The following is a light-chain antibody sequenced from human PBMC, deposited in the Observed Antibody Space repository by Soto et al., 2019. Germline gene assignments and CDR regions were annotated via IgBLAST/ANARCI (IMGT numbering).Light chain of an antibody. Sequence: EVVMTQSPATLSVSPGERATLSCRASQSVTSKLAWFQQKPGQAPRLVIYGASTRAAGVPVRFSDSGSGTEFTLTISSLQSEDLAVYYCQQYNHWPLTFGGGTKVDIK. CDR1: QSVTSK. CDR2: GAS. V-gene: IGKV3-15*01. CDR3: QQYNHWPLT. J-gene: IGKJ4*01.